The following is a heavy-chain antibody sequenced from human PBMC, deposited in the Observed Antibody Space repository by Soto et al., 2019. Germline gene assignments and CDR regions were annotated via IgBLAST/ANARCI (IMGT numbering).Heavy chain of an antibody. J-gene: IGHJ4*02. Sequence: QVQLQESGPRLVKPSETLSLTCTVSGGSGSGYHWNWVRQPPGKRLDWIGHIYYSGTTNYNPSLKSRITISIDTSKNQFSLKMNSVTAADTAVYYCARGQTNIWYFDHWGQGTLVTVSS. CDR2: IYYSGTT. V-gene: IGHV4-59*02. CDR1: GGSGSGYH. CDR3: ARGQTNIWYFDH.